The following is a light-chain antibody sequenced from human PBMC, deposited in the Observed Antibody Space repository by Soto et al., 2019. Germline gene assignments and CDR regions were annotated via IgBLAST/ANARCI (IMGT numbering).Light chain of an antibody. CDR2: GAS. CDR3: QQHFNGPST. Sequence: DIVLTQSPCTLSLSPWARATISCRASQSVSSSYLACYQQKPGEAPRLLIYGASNRATGIPARFSGSGSGTDFTLAISSLEPDDFAVYYCQQHFNGPSTFGQGTRLEIK. CDR1: QSVSSSY. J-gene: IGKJ5*01. V-gene: IGKV3D-20*02.